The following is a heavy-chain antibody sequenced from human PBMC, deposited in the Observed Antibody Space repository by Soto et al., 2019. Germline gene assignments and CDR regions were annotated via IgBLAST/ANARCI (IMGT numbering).Heavy chain of an antibody. CDR2: TSHDGTNK. D-gene: IGHD5-12*01. CDR1: GFTFSRYG. CDR3: AKETVATIRPTRIYYYYGLDV. J-gene: IGHJ6*02. V-gene: IGHV3-30*18. Sequence: QVQLVESGGGVVQPGRSLRLSCATSGFTFSRYGIHWVRQAPGKGLEWVAVTSHDGTNKYYTDSVKGRFIISRDNSKNTLYLEMNSLRAEDTGVYYCAKETVATIRPTRIYYYYGLDVWGQGTTVSVSS.